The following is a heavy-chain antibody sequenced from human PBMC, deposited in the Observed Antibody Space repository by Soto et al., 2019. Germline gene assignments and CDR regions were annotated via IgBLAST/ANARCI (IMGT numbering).Heavy chain of an antibody. CDR3: SGSNWYGDY. D-gene: IGHD6-13*01. Sequence: QVQLVESGGGVVQPGRSLRLSCAASGFTFSRYDMHWVRQAPGKGLEWVAFISYDGTKKYDADSVKGRFTISRDNYKNTLYLQMNSLRHEDTAVYYCSGSNWYGDYWGQGTLVTVSS. J-gene: IGHJ4*02. V-gene: IGHV3-30*03. CDR2: ISYDGTKK. CDR1: GFTFSRYD.